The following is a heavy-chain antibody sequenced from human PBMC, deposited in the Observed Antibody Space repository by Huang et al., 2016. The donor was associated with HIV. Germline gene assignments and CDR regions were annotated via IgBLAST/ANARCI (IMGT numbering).Heavy chain of an antibody. J-gene: IGHJ4*02. CDR2: LFSGGAT. CDR1: GFSVGDHY. D-gene: IGHD3-10*01. CDR3: ARGEWFGELTLDY. V-gene: IGHV3-53*01. Sequence: EVQLVESGGGLIQPGGSLRLSCAASGFSVGDHYRTWVRQAPGKGLEWVSDLFSGGATYYADSVKGRFTISRDKSKNTLFLQMNSLRAEDTAVYYCARGEWFGELTLDYWGQGTLVTVSS.